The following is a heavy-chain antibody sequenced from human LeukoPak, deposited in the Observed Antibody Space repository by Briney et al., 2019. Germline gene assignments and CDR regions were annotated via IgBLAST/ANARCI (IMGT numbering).Heavy chain of an antibody. J-gene: IGHJ3*02. CDR1: GGSISSGGYY. CDR2: IYYSGST. D-gene: IGHD3-22*01. CDR3: ARDRTDYYYDSSGYYDGNAFDI. V-gene: IGHV4-31*03. Sequence: PSETLSLTCTVSGGSISSGGYYWSWIRQHPGKGLEWIGYIYYSGSTYYNPSLKSRVTISVDTSKNQFSLKLSSVTAADTAVYYCARDRTDYYYDSSGYYDGNAFDIWGQGTMVTVSS.